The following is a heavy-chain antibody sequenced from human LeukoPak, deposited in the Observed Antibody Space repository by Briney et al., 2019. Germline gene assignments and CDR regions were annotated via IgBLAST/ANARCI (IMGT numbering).Heavy chain of an antibody. CDR1: GFTLTSSA. CDR2: IVVGSDNT. D-gene: IGHD2-2*01. V-gene: IGHV1-58*01. Sequence: SVKVSCKASGFTLTSSAVQRVRQARGQRLEWIGWIVVGSDNTNYAQKFQERVTITRDMSTSTAYMELSSLRSEDTAVYYCAAAFYCSSTSCYPLDYWGQGTLVTVSS. CDR3: AAAFYCSSTSCYPLDY. J-gene: IGHJ4*02.